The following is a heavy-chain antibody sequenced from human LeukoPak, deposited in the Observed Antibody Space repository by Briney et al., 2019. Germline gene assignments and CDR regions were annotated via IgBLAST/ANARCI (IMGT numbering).Heavy chain of an antibody. CDR2: IYHRGDT. J-gene: IGHJ6*03. V-gene: IGHV4-38-2*02. Sequence: SETLSLTCTVSGYSISSGYYWGWIRQPPGKGLEWIGSIYHRGDTSYNPSLKSRVTISVDTSKNQFSLKLSSVTAADTAVYYCARTEESGYSYGYFGYYYYMDVWGKGTTVTVSS. CDR1: GYSISSGYY. D-gene: IGHD5-18*01. CDR3: ARTEESGYSYGYFGYYYYMDV.